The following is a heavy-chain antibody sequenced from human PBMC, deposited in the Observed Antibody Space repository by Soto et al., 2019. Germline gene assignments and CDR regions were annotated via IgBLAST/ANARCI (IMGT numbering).Heavy chain of an antibody. D-gene: IGHD6-25*01. V-gene: IGHV1-2*04. CDR2: INPNSGGT. CDR1: GYTFTGYY. Sequence: QVQLVQSGAEVKKPGASLKVSCKASGYTFTGYYMHWVRQAPGQGLEWMGWINPNSGGTNYAQKFQGWVTMTRDTSISTAYMELSRLRSDDTAVYYCARDIGQGLRLNYYGMDVWGQGTTVTVSS. CDR3: ARDIGQGLRLNYYGMDV. J-gene: IGHJ6*02.